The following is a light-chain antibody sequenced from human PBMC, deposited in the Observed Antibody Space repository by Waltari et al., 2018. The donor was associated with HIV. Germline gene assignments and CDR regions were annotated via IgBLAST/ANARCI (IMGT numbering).Light chain of an antibody. V-gene: IGLV2-23*02. CDR2: EVS. CDR1: SSDVGGYNL. Sequence: QSALTQPASLSGSPGQSITISCTGTSSDVGGYNLVSRYQQHPGKAPKLMIYEVSKRPSGVSNRFSGSKSGNTASLTISGLQAEDEADYYCCAYAGSTTYVIFGGGTKLTVL. CDR3: CAYAGSTTYVI. J-gene: IGLJ2*01.